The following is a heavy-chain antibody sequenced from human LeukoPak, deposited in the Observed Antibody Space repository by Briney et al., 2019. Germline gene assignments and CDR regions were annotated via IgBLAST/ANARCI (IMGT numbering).Heavy chain of an antibody. CDR3: ARDTIFGVVHWYFDL. V-gene: IGHV3-21*01. J-gene: IGHJ2*01. CDR1: GFTFSSYS. CDR2: ISSSSSYI. D-gene: IGHD3-3*01. Sequence: GGSLRLSCAASGFTFSSYSMNWVRQAPGKGLEWVSSISSSSSYIYYADSVKGRFTISRDNAKNSLYLQMNSLRAEDTAVYYCARDTIFGVVHWYFDLWGRGTLVTVSS.